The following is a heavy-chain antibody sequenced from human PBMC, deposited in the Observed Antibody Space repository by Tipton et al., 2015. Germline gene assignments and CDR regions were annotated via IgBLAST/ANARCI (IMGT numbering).Heavy chain of an antibody. V-gene: IGHV4-59*01. CDR2: IYNSGKT. CDR3: AREVWYNDSTGYDY. CDR1: GASISTYY. J-gene: IGHJ4*02. D-gene: IGHD3-22*01. Sequence: TLSLTCTVSGASISTYYWSWIRQPPGKGPEWIGYIYNSGKTNYSPSLKSRVTISVDTSKNQFSLKLTSLTAADTAVYYCAREVWYNDSTGYDYWGQGTLVTVSS.